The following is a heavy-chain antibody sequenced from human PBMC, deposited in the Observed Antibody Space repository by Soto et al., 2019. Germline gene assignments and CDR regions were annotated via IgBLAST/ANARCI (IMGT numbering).Heavy chain of an antibody. CDR2: IYYSGST. V-gene: IGHV4-59*01. D-gene: IGHD3-3*01. CDR3: ARDMVGYDIWSGYYSSYYYGMDV. CDR1: GGSISSYY. Sequence: PSETLSLTCTVSGGSISSYYWSWIRQPPGKGLEWIGYIYYSGSTNYNPSLKSRVTISVDTSKNQSSLKLSSVTAADTAVYYCARDMVGYDIWSGYYSSYYYGMDVWGQGTTVTVSS. J-gene: IGHJ6*02.